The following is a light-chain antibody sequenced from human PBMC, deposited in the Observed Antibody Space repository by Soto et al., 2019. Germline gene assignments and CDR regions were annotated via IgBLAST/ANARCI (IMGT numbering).Light chain of an antibody. CDR1: QSVSGN. V-gene: IGKV3-15*01. J-gene: IGKJ3*01. Sequence: EVVMTQTPATLSVSPGERATLSCRASQSVSGNLAWYQQKPGQAPRLLIYAASTRATGIPVRFSASGSGTEFSLTISSLLSEDFAVYYCQQYNNWSYTFGPGTKVEI. CDR2: AAS. CDR3: QQYNNWSYT.